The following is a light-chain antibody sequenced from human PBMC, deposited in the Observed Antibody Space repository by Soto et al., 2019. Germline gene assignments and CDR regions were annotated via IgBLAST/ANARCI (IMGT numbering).Light chain of an antibody. Sequence: QSVLTQPPSASGSPGQSVTISCTGTSSDVGGYNYVSWYQQHPGKAPKLMIYEVSNRPSGVPDRFSGSKSGNTASLTVSGVQAEDEADYYCSSYAGSNNLGVFGGGTQLTVL. V-gene: IGLV2-8*01. CDR3: SSYAGSNNLGV. CDR1: SSDVGGYNY. CDR2: EVS. J-gene: IGLJ7*01.